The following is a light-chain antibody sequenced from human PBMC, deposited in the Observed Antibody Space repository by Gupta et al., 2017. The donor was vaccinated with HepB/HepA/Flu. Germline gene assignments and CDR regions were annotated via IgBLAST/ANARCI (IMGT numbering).Light chain of an antibody. V-gene: IGKV3-11*01. Sequence: IVLTQSPGTLSLSPGERDTLSCRASQSVVTYLAWFQQKPGQDPSLLIYDASNRATGIPARFSGSGSGTEFTLTISSLEPEDFAVDYCQQHSNCPPWTFGQGTKVEIK. CDR1: QSVVTY. CDR3: QQHSNCPPWT. J-gene: IGKJ1*01. CDR2: DAS.